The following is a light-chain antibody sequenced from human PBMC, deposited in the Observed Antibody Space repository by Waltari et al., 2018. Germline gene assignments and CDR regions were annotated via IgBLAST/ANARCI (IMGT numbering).Light chain of an antibody. V-gene: IGKV3-15*01. CDR3: QQYNNWPPLT. Sequence: EIVMTQSPATLSVSPGKRATLSCRASQSVSSNLAWYQQKPGQAPRLLIYGASTRATGIQARFSGSGSGTEFTLTISSLQSEDFAGYYCQQYNNWPPLTFGGGTKVEIK. CDR1: QSVSSN. J-gene: IGKJ4*01. CDR2: GAS.